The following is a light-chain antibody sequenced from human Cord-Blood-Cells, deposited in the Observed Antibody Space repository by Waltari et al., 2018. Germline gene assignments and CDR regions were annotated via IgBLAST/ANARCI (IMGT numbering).Light chain of an antibody. J-gene: IGKJ4*01. CDR3: QQSYSTPRT. V-gene: IGKV1-39*01. Sequence: DIQMTQSPSSLSASVGARVTITCRESQSISSYLNWYKQKPGKAPKLLTYAASSLQSGVPSRCSGGGSGTDFTLTISRLQPEDFATYYCQQSYSTPRTFGGGTKVEIK. CDR2: AAS. CDR1: QSISSY.